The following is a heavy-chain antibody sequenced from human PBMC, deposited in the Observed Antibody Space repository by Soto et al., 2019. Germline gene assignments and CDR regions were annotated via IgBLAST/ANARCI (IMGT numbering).Heavy chain of an antibody. CDR2: IIPIFGTA. CDR1: GGTFSSYA. CDR3: ARSDYDILTVPFDY. Sequence: GASVKVSCKASGGTFSSYAISWVRQAPGQGLEWMGGIIPIFGTANYAQKFQGRVTITADESTSTAYMELSSLRSEDTAVYYCARSDYDILTVPFDYWGQGTLVTVSS. V-gene: IGHV1-69*13. J-gene: IGHJ4*02. D-gene: IGHD3-9*01.